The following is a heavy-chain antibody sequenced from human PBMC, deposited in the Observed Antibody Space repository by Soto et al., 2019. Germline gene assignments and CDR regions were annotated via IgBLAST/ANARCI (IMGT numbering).Heavy chain of an antibody. D-gene: IGHD5-12*01. V-gene: IGHV1-69*12. Sequence: QVQLVQSGAEVKKPGSSVKVSCKASGGTFSNYPISWVRQAPGQGLEWMGGIIPIFGTVNYAQKVQGRVTITADESTSTAYMELSSLRSEDKAVYYCARGNHRWLQLWYFDLWGRGTLVTVSS. J-gene: IGHJ2*01. CDR3: ARGNHRWLQLWYFDL. CDR1: GGTFSNYP. CDR2: IIPIFGTV.